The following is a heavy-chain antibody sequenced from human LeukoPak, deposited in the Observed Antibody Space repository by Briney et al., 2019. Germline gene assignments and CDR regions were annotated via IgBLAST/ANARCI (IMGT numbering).Heavy chain of an antibody. CDR2: IVVGSGNT. J-gene: IGHJ4*02. CDR1: GFTFTSSA. V-gene: IGHV1-58*02. Sequence: SVKVSCKASGFTFTSSAMQWVRQARGQRLEWIGWIVVGSGNTNYAQKFQERVTITRDVSTSTAYMELSSLRSEDTAVYYCAAVHCNWNDPSFDYWGQGTLVTVSS. D-gene: IGHD1-1*01. CDR3: AAVHCNWNDPSFDY.